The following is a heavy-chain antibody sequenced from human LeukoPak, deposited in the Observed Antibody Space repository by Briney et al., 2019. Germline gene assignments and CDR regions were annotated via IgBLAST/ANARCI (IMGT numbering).Heavy chain of an antibody. Sequence: ASVKVSCKASGYPFTTYGINWVRQAPGQGLEWMGWINTYNGDTNYAQKFQGRVTMTTDTSTSTAYMELRSLRSDDTAVYYCARRPDYAPNAFDIWGQGTMVTVSS. CDR3: ARRPDYAPNAFDI. D-gene: IGHD3-16*01. V-gene: IGHV1-18*01. J-gene: IGHJ3*02. CDR1: GYPFTTYG. CDR2: INTYNGDT.